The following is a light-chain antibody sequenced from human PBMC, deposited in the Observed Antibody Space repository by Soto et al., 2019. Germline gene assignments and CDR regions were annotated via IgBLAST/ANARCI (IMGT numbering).Light chain of an antibody. CDR1: SSDLGDYDY. CDR2: EVN. V-gene: IGLV2-8*01. CDR3: SSYAGSNKLI. J-gene: IGLJ2*01. Sequence: QSALTQPPSASGSPGQSVTISCTGTSSDLGDYDYVSWYQQHPGKAPKLMIYEVNKRPSGVPDRFSGSKSGNTASLTVTGHQAEDEADSYCSSYAGSNKLIFGGGTQLTVL.